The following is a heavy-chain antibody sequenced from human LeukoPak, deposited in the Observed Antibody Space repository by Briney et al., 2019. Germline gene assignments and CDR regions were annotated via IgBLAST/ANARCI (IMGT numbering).Heavy chain of an antibody. CDR3: AKDRPLYSGSQHFDF. V-gene: IGHV3-30*18. CDR1: GFTFSNYG. D-gene: IGHD1-26*01. J-gene: IGHJ4*02. CDR2: ISYDGVAE. Sequence: GGSLRLSCLGSGFTFSNYGMHWVRQAPGKGLEWVAVISYDGVAEYFADSVKGRFTISRDNPKNTLYLQMNSLRAEDTAVYYCAKDRPLYSGSQHFDFWGQGTLVTVSP.